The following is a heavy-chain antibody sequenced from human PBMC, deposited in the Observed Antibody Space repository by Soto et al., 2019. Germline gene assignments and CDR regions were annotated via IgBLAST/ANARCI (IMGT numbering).Heavy chain of an antibody. CDR2: ISGVGVDT. J-gene: IGHJ3*02. CDR3: ARVYGPHAFDI. V-gene: IGHV3-23*01. Sequence: PAASLRQSSQSSGSTYRAHAMSWVRQAPGKGLEWVSSISGVGVDTYYAGSVKGRFAISRDNSNNILFLQMSSLRAEDTAIYYCARVYGPHAFDIWGQGT. CDR1: GSTYRAHA. D-gene: IGHD2-2*02.